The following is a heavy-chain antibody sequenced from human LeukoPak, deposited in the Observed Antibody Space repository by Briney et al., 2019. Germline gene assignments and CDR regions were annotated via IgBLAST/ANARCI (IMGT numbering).Heavy chain of an antibody. J-gene: IGHJ4*02. CDR3: ARSSGLIAVASMYYFDY. CDR2: LYYTGNA. Sequence: SETLSLTCTVSGGSISSYYWSWIRQPPGKGLEWIGSLYYTGNAYYNPSLKSRVTISVDTSTNQFSLKLKSVTAADTALYYCARSSGLIAVASMYYFDYWGQGTLVTVSS. CDR1: GGSISSYY. D-gene: IGHD6-19*01. V-gene: IGHV4-59*05.